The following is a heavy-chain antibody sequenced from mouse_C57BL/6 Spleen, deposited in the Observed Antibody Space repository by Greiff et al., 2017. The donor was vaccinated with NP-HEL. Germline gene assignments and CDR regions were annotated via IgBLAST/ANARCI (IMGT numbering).Heavy chain of an antibody. V-gene: IGHV14-3*01. J-gene: IGHJ2*01. Sequence: VQLQQSVAELVRPGASVKLSCTASGFTIKNTYMPWVQQRPDQGLEWIATIDPANGNTKYAPKFQGKSTISADTASNTAYLQLSSLTSEDTAIYYCACTGYYRCWGQGTTLTVSS. CDR1: GFTIKNTY. CDR3: ACTGYYRC. D-gene: IGHD2-3*01. CDR2: IDPANGNT.